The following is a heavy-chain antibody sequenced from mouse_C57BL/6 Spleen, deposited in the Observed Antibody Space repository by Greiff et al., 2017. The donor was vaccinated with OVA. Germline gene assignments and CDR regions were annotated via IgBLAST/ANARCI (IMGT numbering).Heavy chain of an antibody. CDR2: IDPANGNT. CDR1: GFNIKNTY. V-gene: IGHV14-3*01. Sequence: VQLQQSVAELVRPGASVKLSCTASGFNIKNTYMHWVKQRPEQGLAWIGRIDPANGNTKYAPKFPGTATITADTSSNTAYRQLSSLTSENTAIYYWAREAELGRGYFDVWGTGTTVTVAS. J-gene: IGHJ1*03. CDR3: AREAELGRGYFDV. D-gene: IGHD4-1*01.